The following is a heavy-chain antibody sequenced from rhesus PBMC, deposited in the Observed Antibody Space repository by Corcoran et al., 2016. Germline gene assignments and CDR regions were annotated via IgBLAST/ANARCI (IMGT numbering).Heavy chain of an antibody. D-gene: IGHD6-19*01. CDR2: IYGSGGST. CDR1: VGSLSTNS. Sequence: QLQLQESGPGLVTPSEPLSLTCGVSVGSLSTNSWIWIRQAPGKGLEWIGYIYGSGGSTTYNPSLKSRVTLSVDTSKNHLYLKLNSVTAADTAVYYCARDQGSSYGVDCWGQGVLVTVSS. V-gene: IGHV4S11*01. CDR3: ARDQGSSYGVDC. J-gene: IGHJ4*01.